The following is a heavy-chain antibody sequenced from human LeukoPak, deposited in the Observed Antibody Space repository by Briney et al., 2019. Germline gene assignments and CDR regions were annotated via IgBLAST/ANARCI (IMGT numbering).Heavy chain of an antibody. Sequence: GGSLRLSCAVSGLTFTTYAMSWVRQAPGKGLEWVSAISGSGGSTYYADSVKGRFTISRDNSKNTLYLQMNSLRAEDTAVYYCARAYTAIDYWGQGTLVTVSS. CDR2: ISGSGGST. D-gene: IGHD2-2*02. V-gene: IGHV3-23*01. CDR3: ARAYTAIDY. CDR1: GLTFTTYA. J-gene: IGHJ4*02.